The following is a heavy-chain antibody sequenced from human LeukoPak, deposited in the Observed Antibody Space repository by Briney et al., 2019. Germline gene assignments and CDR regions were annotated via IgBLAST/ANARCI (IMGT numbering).Heavy chain of an antibody. V-gene: IGHV3-53*01. CDR3: ARGPPEYFYGMAV. CDR2: IYSGGST. CDR1: GFTVSSNY. D-gene: IGHD6-6*01. Sequence: GGSLRLSCAASGFTVSSNYMSWVRQAPGKGLEWVSVIYSGGSTYYADSVKGRFTISRDNSKNTLYLQMNSLRAEDTAVYYCARGPPEYFYGMAVWGQGTTVTVSS. J-gene: IGHJ6*02.